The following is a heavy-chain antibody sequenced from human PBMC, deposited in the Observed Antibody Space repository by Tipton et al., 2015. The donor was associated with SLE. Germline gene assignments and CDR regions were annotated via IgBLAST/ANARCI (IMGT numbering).Heavy chain of an antibody. V-gene: IGHV4-61*02. CDR2: LYTTGST. J-gene: IGHJ4*02. Sequence: TLSLTCTVSGGSITTGSYYWSWIRQPAGKGLEWIGRLYTTGSTYYNPSLKSRVSMSVDTSKNQFSLRLSSVTAADTAVYYCARGGGSYYDYWGQGTLVTVSS. D-gene: IGHD1-26*01. CDR3: ARGGGSYYDY. CDR1: GGSITTGSYY.